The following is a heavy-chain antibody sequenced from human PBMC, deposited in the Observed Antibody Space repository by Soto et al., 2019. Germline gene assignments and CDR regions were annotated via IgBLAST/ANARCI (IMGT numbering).Heavy chain of an antibody. CDR2: IYYSGST. CDR3: AGCLNTSPCRY. Sequence: SETLSLTCTVSGGSISSSSYYWGWIRQPPGKGLEWIGSIYYSGSTYYNPSLKSRVTISVDTSKNQFSLKLSSVTAADTAVYYCAGCLNTSPCRYWGQGTLVTVSS. D-gene: IGHD5-18*01. V-gene: IGHV4-39*01. J-gene: IGHJ4*02. CDR1: GGSISSSSYY.